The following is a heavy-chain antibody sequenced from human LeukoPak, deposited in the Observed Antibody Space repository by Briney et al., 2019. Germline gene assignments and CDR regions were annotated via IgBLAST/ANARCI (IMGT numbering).Heavy chain of an antibody. CDR2: INPNSGGT. J-gene: IGHJ4*02. Sequence: GASVKVSCKASGYTFTDYYMHWVRQAPGQGLEWMGRINPNSGGTNYAQKFQGRVTMTSDTSISIAYMELSSLTSDDTAVYYCAREVIAAAGRLFDYWAQGTLVTVSS. D-gene: IGHD6-13*01. V-gene: IGHV1-2*06. CDR3: AREVIAAAGRLFDY. CDR1: GYTFTDYY.